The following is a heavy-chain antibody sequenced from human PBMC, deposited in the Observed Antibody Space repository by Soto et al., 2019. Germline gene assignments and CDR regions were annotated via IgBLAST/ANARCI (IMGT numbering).Heavy chain of an antibody. Sequence: SETLSLTCTVSGGSVSSGSYYWSWIRQHPGRGLEWIGYIYYTGNTYYNPSLKSRLAISVDTSKNQFSLKLTSVTAAETAVYYCERAPRSAYYHDNWGQGTLVTVSS. CDR2: IYYTGNT. CDR1: GGSVSSGSYY. V-gene: IGHV4-31*03. D-gene: IGHD3-3*01. J-gene: IGHJ4*02. CDR3: ERAPRSAYYHDN.